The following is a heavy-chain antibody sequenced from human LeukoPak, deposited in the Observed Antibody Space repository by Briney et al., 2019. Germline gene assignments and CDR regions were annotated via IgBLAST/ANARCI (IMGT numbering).Heavy chain of an antibody. CDR1: GFTFSSHS. CDR3: AKGSYYDSSGSFYFDY. J-gene: IGHJ4*02. CDR2: ISGSGDNT. D-gene: IGHD3-22*01. V-gene: IGHV3-23*01. Sequence: GGSLRLSCAASGFTFSSHSTNWVRQAPGKGLEWVSGISGSGDNTYYADSVKGRLTISRDNSKNALYVQVNSLGTEDTAAYYCAKGSYYDSSGSFYFDYWGQGTLVTVSS.